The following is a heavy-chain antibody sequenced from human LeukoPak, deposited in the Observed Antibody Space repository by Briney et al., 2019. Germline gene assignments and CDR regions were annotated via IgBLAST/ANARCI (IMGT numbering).Heavy chain of an antibody. Sequence: GGSLRLSCVGSGFTFSSYEMNWVRQAPGKGLEWVSDISRSGNTIYNADSVKGRFTISRDNAKNSLYLQINSLRAEDTAVYYCARYRPRTTKGGGFDCWGQGTLVTVSS. V-gene: IGHV3-48*03. CDR1: GFTFSSYE. D-gene: IGHD2-15*01. CDR3: ARYRPRTTKGGGFDC. CDR2: ISRSGNTI. J-gene: IGHJ4*02.